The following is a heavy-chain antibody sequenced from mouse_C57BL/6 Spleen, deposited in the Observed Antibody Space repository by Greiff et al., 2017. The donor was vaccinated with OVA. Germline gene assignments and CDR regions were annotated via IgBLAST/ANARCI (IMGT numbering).Heavy chain of an antibody. Sequence: QVQLQQPGAELVRPGSSVKLSCKASGYTFTSYWMDWVQQRPGPGLEWIGNIYPYDSANTYNQTLKDKATLTVDKSSSTAYMQLSSLTSADSAFYYCARASFYYYGSSPYYWYFDVWGTGTTVTVSS. CDR2: IYPYDSAN. J-gene: IGHJ1*03. D-gene: IGHD1-1*01. CDR3: ARASFYYYGSSPYYWYFDV. V-gene: IGHV1-61*01. CDR1: GYTFTSYW.